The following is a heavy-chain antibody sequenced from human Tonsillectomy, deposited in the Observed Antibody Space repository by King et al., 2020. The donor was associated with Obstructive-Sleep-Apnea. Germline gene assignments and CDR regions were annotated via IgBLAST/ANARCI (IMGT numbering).Heavy chain of an antibody. CDR3: ARELEGYYDGMDV. Sequence: QLQESGPGLVKPSETLSLTCTVSGGSISSYYWNWVRQPPGKGLEWIGFIYYSGTTNYSPSLKSRVTISVDMSKNQFSLKLNSVTTADTAVYYCARELEGYYDGMDVWGQGTTVTVSS. CDR2: IYYSGTT. CDR1: GGSISSYY. V-gene: IGHV4-59*01. J-gene: IGHJ6*02. D-gene: IGHD1-1*01.